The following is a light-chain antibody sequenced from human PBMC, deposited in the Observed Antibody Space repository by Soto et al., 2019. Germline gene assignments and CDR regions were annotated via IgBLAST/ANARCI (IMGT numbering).Light chain of an antibody. CDR2: GAS. J-gene: IGKJ2*01. CDR3: QHYGSSRMYT. Sequence: EIVLTQSPGTLSLSPGERATLSCRASQSVSSSYLAWYQQKPGQAPRLLIYGASSRATGIPDRFSGSGSGTDFTLTISRLEPEDFAVYYCQHYGSSRMYTFGQGTKLEIK. CDR1: QSVSSSY. V-gene: IGKV3-20*01.